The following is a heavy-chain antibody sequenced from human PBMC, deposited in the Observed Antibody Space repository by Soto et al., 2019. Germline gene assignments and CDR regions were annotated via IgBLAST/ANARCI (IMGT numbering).Heavy chain of an antibody. CDR1: GGSFSGYY. Sequence: SETLSLTCAVYGGSFSGYYWSWIRQPPGKGLEWIGEINHSGSTNYNPSLKSRVTISVDTSKNQFSLKLSSVTAADTAVYYCATSTVVADAFDIWGQGTMVTVSS. CDR2: INHSGST. D-gene: IGHD2-15*01. CDR3: ATSTVVADAFDI. J-gene: IGHJ3*02. V-gene: IGHV4-34*01.